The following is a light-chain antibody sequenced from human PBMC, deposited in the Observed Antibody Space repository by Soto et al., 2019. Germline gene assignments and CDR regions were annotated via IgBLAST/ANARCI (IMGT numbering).Light chain of an antibody. J-gene: IGKJ2*01. CDR3: QEYVDAPKT. CDR1: QGISNY. CDR2: AAS. Sequence: DIQMTQSPSSLSASVGDRVTITCRASQGISNYLAWYQQKPWKVPKLLIYAASTLQSGVPSRFIGSGSGTDFTLTISSLQPEDAATYYCQEYVDAPKTFGQVNKLEIK. V-gene: IGKV1-27*01.